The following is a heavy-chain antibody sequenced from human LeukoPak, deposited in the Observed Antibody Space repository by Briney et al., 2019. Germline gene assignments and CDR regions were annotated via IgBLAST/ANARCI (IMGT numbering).Heavy chain of an antibody. J-gene: IGHJ4*02. CDR1: GYTFTGYY. Sequence: GASVKVSCKASGYTFTGYYMHWVRQAPGQGLERMGWINPNSGGTNYAQKFQGRVTMTRDTSISTAYMELSRLRSDDTAVCYCARYSGYEYYFDYWGQGTLVTVSS. CDR2: INPNSGGT. D-gene: IGHD5-12*01. V-gene: IGHV1-2*02. CDR3: ARYSGYEYYFDY.